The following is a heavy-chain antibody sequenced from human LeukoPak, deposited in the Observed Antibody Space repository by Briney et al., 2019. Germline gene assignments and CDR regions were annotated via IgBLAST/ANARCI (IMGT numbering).Heavy chain of an antibody. CDR2: MNEYSTTI. D-gene: IGHD1-14*01. CDR1: GFPFNSFW. CDR3: ARGGVNPVDH. Sequence: QSGGSLRLSCAASGFPFNSFWMHWVRQAPGKGLVWVSDMNEYSTTIRYADSMKGRFTISRDNAKSILYLQMNNLRAEDTAMYFCARGGVNPVDHWGQGTLVTVSS. V-gene: IGHV3-74*01. J-gene: IGHJ4*02.